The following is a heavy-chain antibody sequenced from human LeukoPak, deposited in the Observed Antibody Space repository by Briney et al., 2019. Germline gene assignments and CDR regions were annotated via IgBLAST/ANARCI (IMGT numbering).Heavy chain of an antibody. V-gene: IGHV4-59*01. CDR1: GGSISSYY. Sequence: KPLETLSLTCTVSGGSISSYYWSWIRQPPGKGLEWIGYIYYSGSTNYNPSLKSRVTISVDTSKNQFSLKLSSVTAADTAVYYCAREDTAIGYWGQGTLVTVSS. CDR3: AREDTAIGY. CDR2: IYYSGST. D-gene: IGHD5-18*01. J-gene: IGHJ4*02.